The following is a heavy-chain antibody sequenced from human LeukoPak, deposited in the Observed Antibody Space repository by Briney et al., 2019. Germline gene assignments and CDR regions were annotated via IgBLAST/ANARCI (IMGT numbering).Heavy chain of an antibody. Sequence: PSQTLSLTCTVSGGSISSGSYYWSWIRQPAGKGLEWIGRIYTSGSTNYNPSLKSRVTISVDTSKNQFSLKLSSVTAADTAVYYCARVSVRPDTGVDCWGQGTLVTVSS. V-gene: IGHV4-61*02. CDR1: GGSISSGSYY. J-gene: IGHJ4*02. CDR2: IYTSGST. CDR3: ARVSVRPDTGVDC. D-gene: IGHD7-27*01.